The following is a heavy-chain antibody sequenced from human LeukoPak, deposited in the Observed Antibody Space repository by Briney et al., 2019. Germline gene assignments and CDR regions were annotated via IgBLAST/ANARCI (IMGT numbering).Heavy chain of an antibody. CDR1: GGSISSSSYY. D-gene: IGHD3-3*01. V-gene: IGHV4-39*01. Sequence: SETLSLTCTVSGGSISSSSYYWGWIRQPPGKGLEWIGSIYYSGSTYYNPSLKSRVTISVDTSKNQFSLKLSSVTAADTAVYYCARRIHKDVLRFLEWLNAFDIWGQGTMVTVSS. CDR2: IYYSGST. CDR3: ARRIHKDVLRFLEWLNAFDI. J-gene: IGHJ3*02.